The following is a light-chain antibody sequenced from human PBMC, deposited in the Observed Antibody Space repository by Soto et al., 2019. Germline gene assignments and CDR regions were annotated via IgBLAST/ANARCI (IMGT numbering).Light chain of an antibody. J-gene: IGKJ5*01. CDR3: QQRHIWPIT. CDR2: DAY. V-gene: IGKV3-11*01. Sequence: EVVLTQSPVTLSLSPGERATLSCRASQSFRGLLAWYQQKPGQAPRLLIYDAYNRATIIPPRFSGSGSVTDFTLTISSLEHDDSAVYYCQQRHIWPITFGQGTRLEIK. CDR1: QSFRGL.